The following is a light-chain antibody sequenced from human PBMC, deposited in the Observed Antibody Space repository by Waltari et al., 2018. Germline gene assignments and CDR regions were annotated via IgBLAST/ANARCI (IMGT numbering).Light chain of an antibody. V-gene: IGKV6-21*01. Sequence: EILLTQSPDFLSVAPQQPVTITCRASRTVSSSLHWYQQKPGQTPKLLIDYASQSVSGVPSRFTGSGSGTDYTLTISDLEAEDAATYFCHQSANLPHTFGQGTRLEIK. CDR2: YAS. CDR3: HQSANLPHT. J-gene: IGKJ1*01. CDR1: RTVSSS.